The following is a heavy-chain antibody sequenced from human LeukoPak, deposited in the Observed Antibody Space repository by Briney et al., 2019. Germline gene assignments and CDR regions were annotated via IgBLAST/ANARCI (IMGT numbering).Heavy chain of an antibody. J-gene: IGHJ4*02. CDR1: GFTFSSYG. D-gene: IGHD3-22*01. CDR2: IWYDGSNK. CDR3: ARDNYDSSGTFDY. V-gene: IGHV3-33*01. Sequence: GGSLRLSCAASGFTFSSYGVHWVRQAPGKGLEWVAVIWYDGSNKYYADSVKGRFTISRDNSKNTLYLQMNSLRAEDTAVYYCARDNYDSSGTFDYWGQGTLVTVSS.